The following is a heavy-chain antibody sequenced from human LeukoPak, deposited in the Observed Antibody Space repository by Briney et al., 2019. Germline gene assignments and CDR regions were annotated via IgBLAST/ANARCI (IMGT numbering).Heavy chain of an antibody. CDR3: ARTNYYDISGYDY. Sequence: SGGSLRLSCAVSGFTFSSYEMNWVRQAPGKGLEWVSYISSSGNTIYYADSVKGRFTISRDNAKNSLYLQMNSLRAEDTALYYCARTNYYDISGYDYWGQGTLVTVSS. J-gene: IGHJ4*02. CDR2: ISSSGNTI. V-gene: IGHV3-48*03. D-gene: IGHD3-22*01. CDR1: GFTFSSYE.